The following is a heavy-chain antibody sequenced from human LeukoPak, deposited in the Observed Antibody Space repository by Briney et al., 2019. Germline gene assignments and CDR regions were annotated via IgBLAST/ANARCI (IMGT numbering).Heavy chain of an antibody. J-gene: IGHJ3*02. V-gene: IGHV3-48*03. Sequence: PGGSLRLSCAASGFTFSNYEMNWVRQAPGKGLEWVSYISSSGSTIYYADSVKGRFTISRDNAKNSLYLQMNSLRAEDTAVYYCARESSPEDAFDIWGQGTMVTVSS. D-gene: IGHD1-14*01. CDR1: GFTFSNYE. CDR2: ISSSGSTI. CDR3: ARESSPEDAFDI.